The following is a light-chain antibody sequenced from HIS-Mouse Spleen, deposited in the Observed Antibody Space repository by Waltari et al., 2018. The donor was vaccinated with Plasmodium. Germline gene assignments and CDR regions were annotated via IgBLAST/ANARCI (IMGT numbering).Light chain of an antibody. V-gene: IGLV3-10*01. Sequence: SYELTQPPSVSVSPGQTARITCSGDALPKKYAYWYQQKSGQAPLLVIYEDSKRPSGMPGRFAGSSSGTMATLTISGAQVEDEADYYCYSTDSSGNHSVFGGGTKLTVL. CDR3: YSTDSSGNHSV. J-gene: IGLJ3*02. CDR2: EDS. CDR1: ALPKKY.